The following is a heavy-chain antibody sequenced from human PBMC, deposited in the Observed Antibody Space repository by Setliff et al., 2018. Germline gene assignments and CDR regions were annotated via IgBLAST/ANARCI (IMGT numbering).Heavy chain of an antibody. CDR2: FFYSGDT. Sequence: LSLTCTVSGASVRSHYWSWIRQSPEKGLEWIGFFFYSGDTKSNPSLKSRVTMSVDTSKNQFSLKLSSVTAADTAVYYCARDRTYYGSGTYTRWFDYWCQGTLVTVSS. CDR1: GASVRSHY. J-gene: IGHJ4*02. CDR3: ARDRTYYGSGTYTRWFDY. D-gene: IGHD3-10*01. V-gene: IGHV4-59*02.